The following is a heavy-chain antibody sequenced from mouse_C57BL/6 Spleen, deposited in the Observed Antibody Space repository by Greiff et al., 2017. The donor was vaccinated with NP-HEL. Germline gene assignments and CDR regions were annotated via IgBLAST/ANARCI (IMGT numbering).Heavy chain of an antibody. J-gene: IGHJ3*01. CDR3: ARGSYYGSSYGFAY. Sequence: QVQLQQSGPELVKPGASVKISCKASGYAFSSSWMNWVKQRPGKGLEWIGRIYPGDGDTNYNGKFKGKAPLTAAKSSSTAYMQLSSLTSEDSAVYFGARGSYYGSSYGFAYWGQGTLVTVSA. CDR1: GYAFSSSW. D-gene: IGHD1-1*01. CDR2: IYPGDGDT. V-gene: IGHV1-82*01.